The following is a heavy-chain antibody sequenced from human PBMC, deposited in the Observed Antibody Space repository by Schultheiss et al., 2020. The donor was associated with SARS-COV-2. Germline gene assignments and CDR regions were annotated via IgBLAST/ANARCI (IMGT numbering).Heavy chain of an antibody. J-gene: IGHJ3*02. V-gene: IGHV4-59*12. D-gene: IGHD4-17*01. CDR2: IYYSGST. Sequence: GSLRLSCTVSGGSISSYYWSWIRQPPGKGLEWIGYIYYSGSTYYNPSLKSRVTISVDTSKNQFSLKLSSVTAADTAVYYCARDGTVTTSGAFDIWGQGTMVTVSS. CDR3: ARDGTVTTSGAFDI. CDR1: GGSISSYY.